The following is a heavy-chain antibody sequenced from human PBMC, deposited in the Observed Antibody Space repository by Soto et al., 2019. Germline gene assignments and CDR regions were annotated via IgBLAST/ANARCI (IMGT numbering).Heavy chain of an antibody. J-gene: IGHJ6*02. CDR3: ARDTQYYDFWSGYYTGYYYGMDV. Sequence: GASVKVSCKASGYTFTGYYMHWVRQAPGQGLERMGWINPNSGGTNYAQKFQGWVTMTRDTSISTAYMELSRLRSDDTAVYYCARDTQYYDFWSGYYTGYYYGMDVWGQGTTVTVSS. CDR2: INPNSGGT. V-gene: IGHV1-2*04. D-gene: IGHD3-3*01. CDR1: GYTFTGYY.